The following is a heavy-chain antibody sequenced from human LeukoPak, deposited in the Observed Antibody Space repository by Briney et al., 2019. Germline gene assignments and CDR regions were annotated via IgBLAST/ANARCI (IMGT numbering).Heavy chain of an antibody. CDR3: AREWLGLNWFDP. D-gene: IGHD5-12*01. J-gene: IGHJ5*02. CDR1: GGSFSGYY. V-gene: IGHV4-34*01. Sequence: PSETLSLTCAVYGGSFSGYYWSWIRQPPGKGLEWIGEINHSGSTNYNPSLKSRVTISVDTSKNQFSLKLSSVTAADTAVYYCAREWLGLNWFDPWGQGTLVAVSS. CDR2: INHSGST.